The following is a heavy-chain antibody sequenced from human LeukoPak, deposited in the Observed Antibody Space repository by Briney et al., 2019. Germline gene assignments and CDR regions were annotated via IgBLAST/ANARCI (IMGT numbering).Heavy chain of an antibody. Sequence: GGSLRLSCAASGFTFSSYEVNWVRQAPGKGLEWVSYISSSGSTIYYADSVKGRFTISRDNAKNSLYLQMNSLRAEDTAVYYCARDILGWNDVDYFDYWGQGTLVTVSS. J-gene: IGHJ4*02. CDR1: GFTFSSYE. CDR3: ARDILGWNDVDYFDY. CDR2: ISSSGSTI. V-gene: IGHV3-48*03. D-gene: IGHD1-1*01.